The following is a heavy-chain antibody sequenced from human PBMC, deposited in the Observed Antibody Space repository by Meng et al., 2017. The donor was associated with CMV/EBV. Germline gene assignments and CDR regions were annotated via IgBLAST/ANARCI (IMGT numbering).Heavy chain of an antibody. CDR3: TRDAHLTTVTPNWFDP. CDR1: GDTFTDYY. V-gene: IGHV1-2*02. Sequence: QGQGGQAGAELRKPGASVKVSCKASGDTFTDYYMHWVRQAPGQGLEWMGCINPNSGDTNYAQKFQGRVTMTRDTSISTAYMELSRLRSDDTAVYYCTRDAHLTTVTPNWFDPWGQGTLVTVSS. CDR2: INPNSGDT. D-gene: IGHD4-17*01. J-gene: IGHJ5*02.